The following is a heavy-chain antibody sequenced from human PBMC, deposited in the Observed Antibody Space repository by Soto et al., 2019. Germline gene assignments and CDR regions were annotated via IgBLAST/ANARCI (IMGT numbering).Heavy chain of an antibody. V-gene: IGHV4-31*03. CDR3: ARGGDYGYYGLDV. D-gene: IGHD3-10*01. J-gene: IGHJ6*02. CDR2: IFPSGSA. Sequence: QVQLQESGPGLVKPSQTLSLTCTVSGGSISSSNYYWSWIRQHPGEGLEWIGYIFPSGSAYQNPALGSRLTTSVDTSKNQFSLNLTSVTAADTAVYYCARGGDYGYYGLDVWGQGTTVIVSS. CDR1: GGSISSSNYY.